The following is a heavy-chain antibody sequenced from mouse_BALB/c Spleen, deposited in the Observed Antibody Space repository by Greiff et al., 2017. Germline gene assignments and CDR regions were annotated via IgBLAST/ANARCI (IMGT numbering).Heavy chain of an antibody. J-gene: IGHJ4*01. V-gene: IGHV5-17*02. CDR2: ISSGSSTI. CDR3: ARRGFYAMDY. D-gene: IGHD1-1*02. CDR1: GFTFSSFG. Sequence: EVMLVESGGGLVQPGGSRKLSCAASGFTFSSFGMHWVRQAPEKGLEWVAYISSGSSTIYYADTVKGRFTISRDNPKNTLFLQMTSLRSEDTDMFYSARRGFYAMDYWGQGTSVTVSA.